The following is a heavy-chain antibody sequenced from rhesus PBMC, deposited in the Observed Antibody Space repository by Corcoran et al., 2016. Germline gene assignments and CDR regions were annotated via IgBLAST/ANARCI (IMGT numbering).Heavy chain of an antibody. Sequence: VQLQESGPGLVKPSETLSLTCAVSGGSISSGYYYWSWIRQPPGKGLEWIGYITYSGSTSYNPSLKSRVTISRDTSKNQFSLKLSSVTAADTAVYYCARDRRWYYNIWTGENYFDYWGQGVLVTVSS. D-gene: IGHD3-3*01. J-gene: IGHJ4*01. CDR1: GGSISSGYYY. CDR2: ITYSGST. CDR3: ARDRRWYYNIWTGENYFDY. V-gene: IGHV4-122*02.